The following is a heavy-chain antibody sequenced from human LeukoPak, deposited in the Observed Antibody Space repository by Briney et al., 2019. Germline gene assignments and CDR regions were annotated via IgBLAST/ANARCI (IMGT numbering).Heavy chain of an antibody. Sequence: GGSLRLSCAASGFTFSSYAMSWVRQAPGKGLGWVSAISGSGGSTYYADSVKGRFTISRDNSKNTLYLQMNSLRAEDTAVYYCATDYGDYNYYYYGMDVWGQGTTVTVSS. J-gene: IGHJ6*02. CDR1: GFTFSSYA. V-gene: IGHV3-23*01. D-gene: IGHD4-17*01. CDR3: ATDYGDYNYYYYGMDV. CDR2: ISGSGGST.